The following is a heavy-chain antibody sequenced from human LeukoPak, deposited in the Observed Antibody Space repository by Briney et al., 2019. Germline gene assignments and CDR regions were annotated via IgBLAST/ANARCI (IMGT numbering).Heavy chain of an antibody. CDR2: ISYDGSNK. D-gene: IGHD5-18*01. CDR3: ARGDTAMFDS. CDR1: GFTCSSYA. V-gene: IGHV3-30-3*01. Sequence: GGSLTRSGAAYGFTCSSYARQWVGQAPGKGLEGVADISYDGSNKYYADSVKGRFTMSRDNSKNTLYLQMNSLRAEDTAVYYCARGDTAMFDSWGQGTLVTVSS. J-gene: IGHJ4*02.